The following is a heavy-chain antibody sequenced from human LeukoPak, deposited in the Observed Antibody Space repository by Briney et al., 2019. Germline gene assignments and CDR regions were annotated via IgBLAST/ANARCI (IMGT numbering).Heavy chain of an antibody. CDR3: ARDASISAFDI. CDR1: GGSMSIYY. J-gene: IGHJ3*02. D-gene: IGHD2/OR15-2a*01. V-gene: IGHV4-4*07. CDR2: IYTSGST. Sequence: AETLSLTCTVSGGSMSIYYWSWMRQPAGKGLEGIGRIYTSGSTNYTPSLKSRVTMSVETSKNQFSLTLSSVTAADTAVYYCARDASISAFDIWGQGTMVTVSS.